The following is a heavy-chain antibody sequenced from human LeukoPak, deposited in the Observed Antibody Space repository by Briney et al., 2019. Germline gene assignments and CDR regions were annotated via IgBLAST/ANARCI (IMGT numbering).Heavy chain of an antibody. D-gene: IGHD6-19*01. V-gene: IGHV1-8*02. CDR2: MNPNSGNT. CDR3: ARAVAGPTQFDY. Sequence: GASVKVSCKASGYTFTSYGISWVRQATGQGLEWMGWMNPNSGNTGYAQKFQGRVTMTRNTSISTAYMELSSLRSEDTAVYYCARAVAGPTQFDYWGQGTLVTVSS. CDR1: GYTFTSYG. J-gene: IGHJ4*02.